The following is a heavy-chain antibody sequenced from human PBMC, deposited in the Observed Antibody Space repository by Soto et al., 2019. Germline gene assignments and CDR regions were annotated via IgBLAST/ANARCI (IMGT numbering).Heavy chain of an antibody. J-gene: IGHJ4*02. CDR1: GFTFSSYA. Sequence: HPVGSLRLSCAASGFTFSSYAMHWVRQAPGKGLEWVAVISNDGNHKYYADSVKGRFTISRDNSRNTLYLQMDSLRAEDTALYYCTRRAVPENVPAALDYWGQGTLVTVSS. D-gene: IGHD2-2*01. CDR3: TRRAVPENVPAALDY. CDR2: ISNDGNHK. V-gene: IGHV3-30-3*01.